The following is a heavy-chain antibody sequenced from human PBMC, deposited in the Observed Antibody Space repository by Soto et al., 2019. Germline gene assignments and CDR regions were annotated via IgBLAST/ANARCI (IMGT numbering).Heavy chain of an antibody. CDR3: TRASDGDASDY. CDR2: IRSKANSYAT. Sequence: GGSLRLSCAASGFTFSGSAMHWVRQASGKGLEWVGRIRSKANSYATAYAASVKGRFTISRDDSKNTAYLQMNSLKTEDTAVYYYTRASDGDASDYWSQGTLVTVSS. V-gene: IGHV3-73*01. CDR1: GFTFSGSA. J-gene: IGHJ4*02. D-gene: IGHD2-2*01.